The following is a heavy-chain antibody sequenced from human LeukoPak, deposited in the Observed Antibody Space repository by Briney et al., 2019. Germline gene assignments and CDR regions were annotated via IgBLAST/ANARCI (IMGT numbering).Heavy chain of an antibody. J-gene: IGHJ4*02. CDR1: GFTFSSYA. D-gene: IGHD1-1*01. V-gene: IGHV3-23*01. Sequence: GGSLRLSCAASGFTFSSYAVSWVRQAPGKGLEWVSLISDSGANTYYTDSVKGRFTISRDNSKNSLYLQMNSLRADDTAVYYCAKGRWSPDYWGQGTLVTVSS. CDR2: ISDSGANT. CDR3: AKGRWSPDY.